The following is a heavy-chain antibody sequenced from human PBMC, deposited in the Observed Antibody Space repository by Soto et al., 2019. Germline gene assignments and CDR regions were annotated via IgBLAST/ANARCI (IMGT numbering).Heavy chain of an antibody. CDR1: GFTFSNYG. J-gene: IGHJ4*02. Sequence: PGGSLRLSCAASGFTFSNYGMHWVRQAPGKGLEWVAVIWYDGSNKYYADSVKGRFTISRDNSKNTLYLQMNSLRAEDTAVYYCARELRPYYVIDFDYWGQGTLVTVSS. V-gene: IGHV3-33*01. CDR3: ARELRPYYVIDFDY. D-gene: IGHD3-22*01. CDR2: IWYDGSNK.